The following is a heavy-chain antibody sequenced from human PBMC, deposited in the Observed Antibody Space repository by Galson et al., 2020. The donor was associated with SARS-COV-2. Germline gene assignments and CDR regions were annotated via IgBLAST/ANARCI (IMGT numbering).Heavy chain of an antibody. CDR3: ARHVVTSAYSSGWYYYYYYMDV. CDR1: GYSFTSYW. V-gene: IGHV5-51*01. J-gene: IGHJ6*03. CDR2: IYPGDSDT. Sequence: GESLKISCKGSGYSFTSYWIGWVRQMPGKGLEWMGIIYPGDSDTRYSPSFQGQVTISADKSISTAYLQWSSLKASDTAMYYCARHVVTSAYSSGWYYYYYYMDVWGKGTTVTVSS. D-gene: IGHD6-19*01.